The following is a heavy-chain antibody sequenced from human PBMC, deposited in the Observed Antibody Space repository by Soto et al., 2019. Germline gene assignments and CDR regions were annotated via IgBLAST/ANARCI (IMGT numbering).Heavy chain of an antibody. CDR1: GGSISSGDYY. Sequence: SETLSLTCTVSGGSISSGDYYWSWIRQPPGKGLEWIGYIYYSGSTYYNPSLKSRVTISVDTSKNQFSLKLSSVTAADTAVYYCARLEIQGSWFDPWGQGXLVTVYS. D-gene: IGHD5-18*01. CDR3: ARLEIQGSWFDP. V-gene: IGHV4-30-4*01. J-gene: IGHJ5*02. CDR2: IYYSGST.